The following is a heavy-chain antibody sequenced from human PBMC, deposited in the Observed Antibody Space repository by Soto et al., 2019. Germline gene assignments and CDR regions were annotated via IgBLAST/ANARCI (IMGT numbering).Heavy chain of an antibody. Sequence: QVQLQESGPGLVRPSETLSLTCTVSGGSVTTGSYNWSWIRRPPGKGLEWIGNIFFTGITPYKPSRNNRVTMSVDTSKNPFSLTVTSVTAADTAVYYCARDGHGLDVWCQGNTVTVSS. J-gene: IGHJ6*02. V-gene: IGHV4-61*01. CDR3: ARDGHGLDV. CDR1: GGSVTTGSYN. CDR2: IFFTGIT.